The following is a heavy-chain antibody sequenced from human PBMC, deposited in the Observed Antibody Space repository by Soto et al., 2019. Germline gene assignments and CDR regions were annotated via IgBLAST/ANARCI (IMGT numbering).Heavy chain of an antibody. D-gene: IGHD5-18*01. J-gene: IGHJ4*02. CDR1: GGTFSSYA. V-gene: IGHV1-69*13. CDR2: IIPIFGTA. CDR3: AGGGGYSYGRFDY. Sequence: SVKVSCKASGGTFSSYAISWVRQAPGQGLEWMGGIIPIFGTANHAQKFQGRVTITADESTSTAYMELSSLRSEDTAVYYCAGGGGYSYGRFDYWGQGTLVTVSS.